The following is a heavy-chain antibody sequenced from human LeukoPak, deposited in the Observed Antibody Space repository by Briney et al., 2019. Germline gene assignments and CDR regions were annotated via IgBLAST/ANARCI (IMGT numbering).Heavy chain of an antibody. CDR1: GDAFTSYD. J-gene: IGHJ4*02. Sequence: ASVKVSCKASGDAFTSYDFYCVRQAAGQGLEWMGWMNPNNGNTGYAQKFQGRVTMTRNTSISTAYMELSSLRSEDTAVYYCARGRRGGGYNSYYWGQGTLVTVSS. CDR2: MNPNNGNT. D-gene: IGHD5-24*01. V-gene: IGHV1-8*01. CDR3: ARGRRGGGYNSYY.